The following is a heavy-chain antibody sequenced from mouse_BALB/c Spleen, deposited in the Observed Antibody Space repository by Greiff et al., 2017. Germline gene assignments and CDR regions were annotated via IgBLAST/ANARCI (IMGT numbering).Heavy chain of an antibody. CDR3: EGRPIYYGYGYFDV. CDR1: GYTFTSYW. V-gene: IGHV1-74*01. Sequence: VQRVESGAELARPGASVKMSCKASGYTFTSYWMHWVKQRPGQGLEWIGMIDPSNSETRLNQKFKDKATLNVDKSSNTAYMQLSSLTSEDSAVYYCEGRPIYYGYGYFDVWGAGTTVTVSS. CDR2: IDPSNSET. D-gene: IGHD2-2*01. J-gene: IGHJ1*01.